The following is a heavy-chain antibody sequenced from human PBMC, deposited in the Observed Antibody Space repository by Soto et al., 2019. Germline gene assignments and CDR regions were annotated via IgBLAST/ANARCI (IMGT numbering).Heavy chain of an antibody. D-gene: IGHD2-2*01. V-gene: IGHV1-69*13. CDR1: GGTFSSYA. J-gene: IGHJ6*02. Sequence: RASVKVSCKASGGTFSSYAISWVRQAPGQGLEWMGGIIPIFGTANYAQKFQGRVTITADESTSTAYMELSSLRSEDTAVYYCARDLGVVVPAALTYYYGMDVWGQGTTVTVSS. CDR3: ARDLGVVVPAALTYYYGMDV. CDR2: IIPIFGTA.